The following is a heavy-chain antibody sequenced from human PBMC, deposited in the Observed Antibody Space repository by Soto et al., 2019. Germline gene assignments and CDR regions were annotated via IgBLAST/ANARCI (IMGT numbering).Heavy chain of an antibody. CDR3: ARDRSGSGWFNAFDI. Sequence: NPSETLSLTCAISGDSVFSSTAAWNWIRQSPSRGLEWLGRTYYRSKWYNDYAVSVKSRITINPDTSKHQFSLQLNSVTPEDTAVYYCARDRSGSGWFNAFDIWGHGTMVTVS. D-gene: IGHD6-19*01. CDR1: GDSVFSSTAA. V-gene: IGHV6-1*01. J-gene: IGHJ3*02. CDR2: TYYRSKWYN.